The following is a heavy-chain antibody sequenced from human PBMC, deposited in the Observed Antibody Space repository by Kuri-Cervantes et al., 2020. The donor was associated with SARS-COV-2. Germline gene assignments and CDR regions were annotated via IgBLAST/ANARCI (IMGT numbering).Heavy chain of an antibody. CDR2: IKSRADGGTI. Sequence: GESLKIPRAASGFIFSNAWMSWVRQAPGKGLEWIGRIKSRADGGTIDCAAPGTGRFTLSRDDSTNTLYLQMNSLKTEDTAVYYCTTVRFGELLQYYFDYWGQGTLVTVSS. J-gene: IGHJ4*02. V-gene: IGHV3-15*01. CDR1: GFIFSNAW. D-gene: IGHD3-10*01. CDR3: TTVRFGELLQYYFDY.